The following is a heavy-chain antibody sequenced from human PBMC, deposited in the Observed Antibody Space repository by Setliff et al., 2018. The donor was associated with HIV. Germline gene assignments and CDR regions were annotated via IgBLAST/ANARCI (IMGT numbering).Heavy chain of an antibody. D-gene: IGHD3-10*01. CDR1: GYTLGGNY. J-gene: IGHJ4*02. V-gene: IGHV1-2*02. Sequence: GASVKVSCKASGYTLGGNYMHWVRQAPGQGLEWMGWIDPNSGGTNYAQKFEGRVTMTRDTTVNTVYIEVSSLRSDDTAAYYCSRDVGVPGRGNALEYWGQGIPVTVSS. CDR3: SRDVGVPGRGNALEY. CDR2: IDPNSGGT.